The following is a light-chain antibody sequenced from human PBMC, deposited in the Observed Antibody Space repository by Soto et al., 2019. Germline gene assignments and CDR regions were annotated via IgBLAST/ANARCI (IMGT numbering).Light chain of an antibody. CDR2: EVN. CDR3: NSYVGNTNNVV. CDR1: GSDVGGNNY. V-gene: IGLV2-8*01. J-gene: IGLJ2*01. Sequence: QSALTQPPSASGSPGQSVTISCTGTGSDVGGNNYVSWYQQHPGKAPKLMIYEVNKRPSGVPDRFSGSKSGNTASLTVSGLQADDEDDYYCNSYVGNTNNVVFGGGTKLTVL.